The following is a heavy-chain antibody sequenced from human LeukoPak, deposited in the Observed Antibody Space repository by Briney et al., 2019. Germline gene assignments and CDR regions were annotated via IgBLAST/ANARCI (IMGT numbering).Heavy chain of an antibody. D-gene: IGHD3-16*02. J-gene: IGHJ4*02. CDR2: ISGSGDST. V-gene: IGHV3-23*01. Sequence: GGSLRLSCAASGFTFSSYSMNWVRQAPGKGLEWVSAISGSGDSTYYADSVKGRFTISRDNSKNTLYLQMNSLRAEDTAVFYCAKDAYDYVWGNYRPNYYFDHWGQGTLVTVSS. CDR3: AKDAYDYVWGNYRPNYYFDH. CDR1: GFTFSSYS.